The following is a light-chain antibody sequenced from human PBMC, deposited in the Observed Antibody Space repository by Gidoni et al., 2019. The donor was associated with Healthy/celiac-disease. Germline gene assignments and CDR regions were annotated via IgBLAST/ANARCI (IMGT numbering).Light chain of an antibody. V-gene: IGLV3-25*03. CDR2: KDS. CDR3: QSADSSGTYVV. J-gene: IGLJ2*01. CDR1: ALPKQY. Sequence: SDELTQPPPVSASPGQTARITCSGDALPKQYAYWYQQKPGQAPVLVIYKDSERPSGIPERFSGSSSGTTVTLTISGVQAEDEADYYCQSADSSGTYVVFGGGTKLTVL.